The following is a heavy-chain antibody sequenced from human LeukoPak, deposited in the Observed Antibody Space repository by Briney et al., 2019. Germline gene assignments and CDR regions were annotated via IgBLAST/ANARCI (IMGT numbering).Heavy chain of an antibody. J-gene: IGHJ4*02. D-gene: IGHD3-22*01. CDR1: GYTFTNYG. CDR2: ISAKDGNT. CDR3: ARDRQDYYDSSGYFDN. Sequence: VASVEVSCKASGYTFTNYGISWVRQAPGQGLQWMGWISAKDGNTKYAEKFQGRGTMTTDTSTNTAYVELRSLRSDDTAVYYCARDRQDYYDSSGYFDNWGQGTLVTVSS. V-gene: IGHV1-18*01.